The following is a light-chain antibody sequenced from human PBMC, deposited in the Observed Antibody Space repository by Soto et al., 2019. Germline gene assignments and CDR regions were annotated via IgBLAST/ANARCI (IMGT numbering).Light chain of an antibody. CDR2: AAS. CDR3: QQYDLYWT. Sequence: DIQMTQSPSALSASIRDRVTITCRASQGIGNYVAWFQVKPGKVPKRLIYAASSLQSGVPSRFSGSGSGTEFSLSINSLQPEDFGTYFCQQYDLYWTFGQGTKVDIK. CDR1: QGIGNY. J-gene: IGKJ1*01. V-gene: IGKV1-17*03.